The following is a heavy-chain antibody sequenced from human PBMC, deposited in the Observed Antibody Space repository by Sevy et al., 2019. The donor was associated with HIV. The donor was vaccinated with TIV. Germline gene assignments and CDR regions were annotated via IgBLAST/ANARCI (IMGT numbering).Heavy chain of an antibody. Sequence: SETLSLTCTVSGGSISSYYWSWIRQPPGKGLEWIGYIYYSGSTNYNPSLKSRVTISVDTSKNQFSLKLSSVTAADTAVYYCARDLCYYDIYNAFDIWGQGTMVTVSS. D-gene: IGHD3-22*01. CDR3: ARDLCYYDIYNAFDI. CDR1: GGSISSYY. J-gene: IGHJ3*02. V-gene: IGHV4-59*01. CDR2: IYYSGST.